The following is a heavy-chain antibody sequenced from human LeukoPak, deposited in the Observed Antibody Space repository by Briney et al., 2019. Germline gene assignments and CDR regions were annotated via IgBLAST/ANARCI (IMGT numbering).Heavy chain of an antibody. Sequence: GGSLRLSCAASGFTFSSYSMNWVRQAPGKGLEWVSYISSSSSTIYYADSVKGRFTISRDNAKNSLYLQMNSLRAEDTAVYYCARDASHIVVVTNWFDPWGQGTLVTVSS. J-gene: IGHJ5*02. D-gene: IGHD2-21*02. CDR2: ISSSSSTI. CDR3: ARDASHIVVVTNWFDP. CDR1: GFTFSSYS. V-gene: IGHV3-48*01.